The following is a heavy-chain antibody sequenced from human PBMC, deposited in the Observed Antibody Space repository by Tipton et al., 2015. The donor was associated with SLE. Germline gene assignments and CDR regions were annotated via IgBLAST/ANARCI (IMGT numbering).Heavy chain of an antibody. CDR1: GGSISSHY. CDR2: IYTSGST. J-gene: IGHJ6*02. CDR3: ARGSHYYYDYGMDV. Sequence: TLSLTCTVSGGSISSHYWSWIRQSPGKGLEWIGYIYTSGSTNYNPSLKSRVTISVDTSKNNFSLNLRSVTAADTAVYYCARGSHYYYDYGMDVWGQGATVTVSS. V-gene: IGHV4-4*09.